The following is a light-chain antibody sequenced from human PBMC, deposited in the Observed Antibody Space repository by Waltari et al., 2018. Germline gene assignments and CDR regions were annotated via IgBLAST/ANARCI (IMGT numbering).Light chain of an antibody. J-gene: IGLJ2*01. V-gene: IGLV2-14*03. Sequence: QSALTQPASVSGSPGQSITISCPGTSDDVGGYDYVPWYQHHPGKAPKLIIYDVSDRPSGVSNRFSGSRSANTASLAISGLQAEDEAHYYCGSYTSSDTWIFGGGTKLTVL. CDR3: GSYTSSDTWI. CDR1: SDDVGGYDY. CDR2: DVS.